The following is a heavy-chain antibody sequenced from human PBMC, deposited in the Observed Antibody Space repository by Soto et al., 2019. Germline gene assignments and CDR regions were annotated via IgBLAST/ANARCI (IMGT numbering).Heavy chain of an antibody. CDR1: GFTFSHYA. Sequence: QVQLVESGGGVVQPGRSLRLSCAASGFTFSHYAMHWDRQAPGKGLEWVALMSYDGSNEYYADSVKGRFTISRDNSKNTLYLQMNSLRAEDTAVYYCAKDASHNFDCWGQGTLVTVSS. V-gene: IGHV3-30*18. CDR2: MSYDGSNE. CDR3: AKDASHNFDC. J-gene: IGHJ4*02.